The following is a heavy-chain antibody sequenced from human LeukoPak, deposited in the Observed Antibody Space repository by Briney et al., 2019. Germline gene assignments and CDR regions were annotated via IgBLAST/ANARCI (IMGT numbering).Heavy chain of an antibody. J-gene: IGHJ6*03. CDR2: ISGGGGET. CDR1: GFTFSSYS. V-gene: IGHV3-23*01. CDR3: ARDLGDYDHLMDV. Sequence: GGSLRLSCAASGFTFSSYSMSWVRQAPGKGLEWVSVISGGGGETFYADSVKGRFTISRDTSKNSLYLQMNSLRAEDTAVYYCARDLGDYDHLMDVWGKGTTVTVSS. D-gene: IGHD4-17*01.